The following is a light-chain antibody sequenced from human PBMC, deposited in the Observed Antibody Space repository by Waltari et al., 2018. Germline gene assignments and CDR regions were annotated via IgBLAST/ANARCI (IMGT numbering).Light chain of an antibody. V-gene: IGLV2-11*01. CDR2: DVS. Sequence: QSALTQPRPVSGSPGQSVTISCTGTSSDVGCYNSVSWYQQHPGKAPKLMIYDVSKRPSGVPDRFSGSKSGNTASLTISGLQAEDEADYYCCSYAGSYTWVFGGGTKLTVL. J-gene: IGLJ3*02. CDR3: CSYAGSYTWV. CDR1: SSDVGCYNS.